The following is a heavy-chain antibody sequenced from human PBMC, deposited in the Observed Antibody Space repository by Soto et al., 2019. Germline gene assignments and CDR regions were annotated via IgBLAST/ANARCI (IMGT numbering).Heavy chain of an antibody. D-gene: IGHD3-9*01. Sequence: QVQLQESGPGLVKPSETLSLTCTVSGGSISSFYWSWIRQPPGKGLEWIGYIYYTGSTNYNPSLKRRVTLSVDTSKNQFSLKLSSVTAADTAVYYCARGRHWLDYWGQGTLVTVSS. V-gene: IGHV4-59*01. CDR1: GGSISSFY. CDR2: IYYTGST. J-gene: IGHJ4*02. CDR3: ARGRHWLDY.